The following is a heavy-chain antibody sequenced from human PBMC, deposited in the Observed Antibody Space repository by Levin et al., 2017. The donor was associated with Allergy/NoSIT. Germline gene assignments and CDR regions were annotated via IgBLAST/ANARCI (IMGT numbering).Heavy chain of an antibody. CDR2: INHSGST. Sequence: PSETLSLTCAFYGGSFSGHYWSWIRQSQGKGLEWIGEINHSGSTNYNPSLKSRVTISVDTSKKQFSLKMSSVTAADTAVYYCARRGGLWFGELGYDPWGQGTPVTVSS. CDR1: GGSFSGHY. CDR3: ARRGGLWFGELGYDP. V-gene: IGHV4-34*01. J-gene: IGHJ5*02. D-gene: IGHD3-10*01.